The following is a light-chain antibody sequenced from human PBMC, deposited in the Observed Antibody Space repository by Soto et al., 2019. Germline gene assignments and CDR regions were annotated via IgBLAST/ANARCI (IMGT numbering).Light chain of an antibody. Sequence: DIQMTQSPSSLSASVGDRVTITCRASQTISTYLNWYQQNTGKATKLLIYAASNLQSGVPSRFSGSRAGTDFTININSLQPEDFAIYYCQRSLKLPYTVGQWTKLEIK. CDR1: QTISTY. V-gene: IGKV1-39*01. CDR3: QRSLKLPYT. J-gene: IGKJ2*01. CDR2: AAS.